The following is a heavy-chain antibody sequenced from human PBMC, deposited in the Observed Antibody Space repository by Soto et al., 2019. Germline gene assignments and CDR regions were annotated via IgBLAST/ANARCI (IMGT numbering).Heavy chain of an antibody. CDR2: IYYSGST. Sequence: SETLSLTCTVSGGSISSGGNYWSCIRQHPGKGLEWIGYIYYSGSTYYNPSLKSRVTTSVDTSKNQFSLKLSSVTAADTAVYCCAREEGSSQLIDYWGQGTLGTLSS. CDR1: GGSISSGGNY. D-gene: IGHD6-6*01. V-gene: IGHV4-31*03. CDR3: AREEGSSQLIDY. J-gene: IGHJ4*03.